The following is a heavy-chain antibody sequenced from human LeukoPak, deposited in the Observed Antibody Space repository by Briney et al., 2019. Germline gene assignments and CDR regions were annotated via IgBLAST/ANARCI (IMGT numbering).Heavy chain of an antibody. CDR3: ARTQYYYDSSGYGYY. V-gene: IGHV3-7*01. D-gene: IGHD3-22*01. Sequence: GGSLRLSCAASGFTFSSYWMSWVRQAPGKGLEWMANIKQDGSEKYYVDSVKGRFTISRDNAKNSLYLQMNSLRAEDTAVYYCARTQYYYDSSGYGYYWGQGTLVTVSS. CDR2: IKQDGSEK. CDR1: GFTFSSYW. J-gene: IGHJ4*02.